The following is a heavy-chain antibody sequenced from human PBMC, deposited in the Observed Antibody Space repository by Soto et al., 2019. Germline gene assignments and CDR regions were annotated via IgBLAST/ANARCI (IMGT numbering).Heavy chain of an antibody. CDR3: AREDIVVVPAAIRLGGMDV. Sequence: GASVKVSCKASGYTFTGYYMHWVRQAPGQGLEWIGWINSNSGGANYAQKFQGWVTMTRDTSISTAYMELSRLRSDDTAVYYCAREDIVVVPAAIRLGGMDVWGQGTPVTVYS. D-gene: IGHD2-2*01. J-gene: IGHJ6*02. CDR2: INSNSGGA. V-gene: IGHV1-2*04. CDR1: GYTFTGYY.